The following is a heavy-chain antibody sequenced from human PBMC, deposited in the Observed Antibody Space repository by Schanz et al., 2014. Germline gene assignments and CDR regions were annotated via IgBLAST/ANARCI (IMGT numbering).Heavy chain of an antibody. CDR1: GFTFSSYW. CDR2: IDADGNST. Sequence: EVQLVESGGGLVQPGGSLRLSCAASGFTFSSYWMSWVRQAPGKGLVWVSRIDADGNSTSYADSVKGRFTISRDNSKNTLHLQMNSLRVEDTAVYYCAKDDTQVNGMDVWGQGTTVTVSS. V-gene: IGHV3-74*01. CDR3: AKDDTQVNGMDV. J-gene: IGHJ6*02.